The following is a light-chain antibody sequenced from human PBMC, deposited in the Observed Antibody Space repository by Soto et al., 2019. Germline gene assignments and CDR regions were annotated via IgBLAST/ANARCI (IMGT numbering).Light chain of an antibody. J-gene: IGKJ1*01. CDR2: GAS. Sequence: EIVLTQSPGTLSLSPWERATLSCMASQSVSSSYLAWYQQKPGQAPRLLIYGASTRATGIPVRFSGSASGTEFTLTISSLQSEDFTVYYCQQYNKWPLTFGQGTKVDI. CDR1: QSVSSSY. V-gene: IGKV3-15*01. CDR3: QQYNKWPLT.